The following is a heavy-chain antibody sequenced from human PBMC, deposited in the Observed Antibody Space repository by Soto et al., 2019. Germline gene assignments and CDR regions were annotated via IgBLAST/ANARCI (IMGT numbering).Heavy chain of an antibody. CDR3: ARELYSSSSGVARKAPRFDP. CDR2: INPSGGST. D-gene: IGHD6-6*01. CDR1: GYTFTSYY. V-gene: IGHV1-46*01. J-gene: IGHJ5*02. Sequence: GASVKVSCKGSGYTFTSYYMHWVRQAPGQGLEWMGIINPSGGSTSYAQKFQGRVTMTRDTSTSTVYMELSSLRSEDTAVYYCARELYSSSSGVARKAPRFDPWGQGTLVTVSS.